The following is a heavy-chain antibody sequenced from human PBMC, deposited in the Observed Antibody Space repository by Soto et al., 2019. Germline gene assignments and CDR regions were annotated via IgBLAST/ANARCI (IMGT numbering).Heavy chain of an antibody. CDR3: ASSAVYCSGGSCYSGYFDY. CDR2: IDPSDSYT. D-gene: IGHD2-15*01. V-gene: IGHV5-10-1*01. Sequence: GESLKISCKGSGYSFTSYWISWVRQMPGKGLGWMGRIDPSDSYTNYSPSFQGHVTISADKSISTAYLQWSSLKASDTAMYYCASSAVYCSGGSCYSGYFDYWGQGTLVTVSS. J-gene: IGHJ4*02. CDR1: GYSFTSYW.